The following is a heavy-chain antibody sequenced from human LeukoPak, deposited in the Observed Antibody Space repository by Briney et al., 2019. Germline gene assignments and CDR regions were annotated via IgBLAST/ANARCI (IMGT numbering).Heavy chain of an antibody. CDR1: GYTFTTYF. CDR2: INPSGGGT. CDR3: AREVNSFDY. D-gene: IGHD1/OR15-1a*01. J-gene: IGHJ4*02. Sequence: GASVKVSCKASGYTFTTYFMHWVRQAPGQGLEWVRIINPSGGGTTYAQKFQGRVNMTRDTSTSTVYMELNSLRSEDTAVYYCAREVNSFDYWGQGTQVSVSS. V-gene: IGHV1-46*01.